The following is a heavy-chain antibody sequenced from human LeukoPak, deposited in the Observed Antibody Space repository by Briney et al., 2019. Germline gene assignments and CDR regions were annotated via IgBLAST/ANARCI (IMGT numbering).Heavy chain of an antibody. Sequence: SETLSLTCTVSGGSISSYYWSWIRQPPGKGLEWIGYIYYSGSTNYNPSLKSRVTISVDTSKNQFSLKLSSVTAADTAVYYCARLGVGYYDSSGFISDWGQGTLVTVSS. CDR1: GGSISSYY. V-gene: IGHV4-59*08. CDR2: IYYSGST. J-gene: IGHJ4*02. D-gene: IGHD3-22*01. CDR3: ARLGVGYYDSSGFISD.